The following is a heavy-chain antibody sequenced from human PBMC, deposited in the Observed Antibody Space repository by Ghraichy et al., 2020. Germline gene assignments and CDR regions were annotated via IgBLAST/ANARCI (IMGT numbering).Heavy chain of an antibody. CDR3: ARDRDDIWGNYRYSFNC. J-gene: IGHJ4*02. CDR2: ISGSSGSI. CDR1: GFSFSTYS. D-gene: IGHD3-16*02. Sequence: LSLTCAASGFSFSTYSMNWVRQVPGKGLEWLSYISGSSGSIYYADSVRGRFTVSRDNAKNSLFLQMNSLRDEDTAVYYCARDRDDIWGNYRYSFNCWGQGTLVTISS. V-gene: IGHV3-48*02.